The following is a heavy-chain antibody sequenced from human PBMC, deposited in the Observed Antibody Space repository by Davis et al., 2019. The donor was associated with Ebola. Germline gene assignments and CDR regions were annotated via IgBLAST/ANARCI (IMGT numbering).Heavy chain of an antibody. V-gene: IGHV4-34*01. Sequence: PSETLSLTCAVYGGSFSGYYWSWIRQPPGKGLEWIGEINHSGSTNYNPSLKSRVTISVDTSKNQFSLKLSSVTAADTAVYYCARGTRGGFWSGYYPDYWGQGTLVTVSS. D-gene: IGHD3-3*01. CDR3: ARGTRGGFWSGYYPDY. CDR1: GGSFSGYY. J-gene: IGHJ4*02. CDR2: INHSGST.